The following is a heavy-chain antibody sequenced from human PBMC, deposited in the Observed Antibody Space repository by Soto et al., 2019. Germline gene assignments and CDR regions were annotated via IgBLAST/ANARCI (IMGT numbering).Heavy chain of an antibody. CDR1: GFTFSNYG. V-gene: IGHV3-33*01. Sequence: QVQLVESGGGVVQPGRSLRLSCAASGFTFSNYGLHWVRQAPGKGLEWVADIWYDGRSKNYVDSVKGRFTISRDNSKNTLYLEMNSLSAEDSAVYYCGRVDRYYGMDVWGQGTTVTVSS. J-gene: IGHJ6*02. CDR3: GRVDRYYGMDV. CDR2: IWYDGRSK.